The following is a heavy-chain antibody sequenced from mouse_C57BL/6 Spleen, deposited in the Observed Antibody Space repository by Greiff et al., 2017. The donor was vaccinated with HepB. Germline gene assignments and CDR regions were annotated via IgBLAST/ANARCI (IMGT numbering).Heavy chain of an antibody. CDR1: GYTFTSYW. CDR3: ARSLPGYYAMDY. CDR2: IHPNSGST. J-gene: IGHJ4*01. Sequence: VQLQQPGAELVKPGASVKLSCKASGYTFTSYWMHWVKQRPGQGLEWIGMIHPNSGSTNYNEKFKSKATLTVDKSSSTAYMQLSSLTSEDSAVYHCARSLPGYYAMDYWGQGTSVTVSS. D-gene: IGHD2-10*01. V-gene: IGHV1-64*01.